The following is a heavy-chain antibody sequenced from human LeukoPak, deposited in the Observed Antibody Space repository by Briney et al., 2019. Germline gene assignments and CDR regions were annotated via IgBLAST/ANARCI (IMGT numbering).Heavy chain of an antibody. D-gene: IGHD3-22*01. CDR3: ARLRFYDSSIDY. Sequence: PSETLSLTSTVSGRSIGSYYWSWIRQPPGKGLEWIGYIYTSGSTNYNPSLKSRVTISVDTSKNQFSLKLSSVTAADTAVYYCARLRFYDSSIDYWGQGTLVTVSS. J-gene: IGHJ4*02. V-gene: IGHV4-4*09. CDR2: IYTSGST. CDR1: GRSIGSYY.